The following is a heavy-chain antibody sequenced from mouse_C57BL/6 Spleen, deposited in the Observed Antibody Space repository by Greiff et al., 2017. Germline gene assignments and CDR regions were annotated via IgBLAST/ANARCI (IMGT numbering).Heavy chain of an antibody. J-gene: IGHJ3*01. Sequence: QVQLQQPGAELVMPGASVKLSCKASGYTFTSYWMHWVKQRPGQGLEWIGEIDPSDSYTNYNQKFKGKSTLTVDKSSSTAYMQLSSLTSEDSAVYYCARSSIGFAYGGQGTLVTVSA. V-gene: IGHV1-69*01. D-gene: IGHD2-10*02. CDR1: GYTFTSYW. CDR2: IDPSDSYT. CDR3: ARSSIGFAY.